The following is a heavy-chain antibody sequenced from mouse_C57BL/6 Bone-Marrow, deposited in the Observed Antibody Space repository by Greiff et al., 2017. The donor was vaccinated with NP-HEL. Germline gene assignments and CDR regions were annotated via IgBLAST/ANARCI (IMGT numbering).Heavy chain of an antibody. V-gene: IGHV1-50*01. J-gene: IGHJ3*01. CDR3: ARYDY. D-gene: IGHD2-3*01. CDR1: GYTFTSYW. Sequence: QVQLKQSGAELVKPGASVKLSCKASGYTFTSYWMQWVKQRPGQGLEWIGEIDPSDSYTNYNQKFKGKATLTVDTSSSTAYMQLSSLTSEDSAVYYCARYDYWGQGTLVTVSA. CDR2: IDPSDSYT.